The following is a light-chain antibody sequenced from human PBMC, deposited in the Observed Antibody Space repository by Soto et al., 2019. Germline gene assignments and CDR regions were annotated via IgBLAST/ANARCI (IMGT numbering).Light chain of an antibody. J-gene: IGKJ2*01. CDR1: QGISSS. CDR2: AAS. Sequence: DLQMTQSPSSVSASVGDRVTITCRASQGISSSLAWYQQKVGKAPKLLIYAASTLQSGVPSRFSGSGSGTDFTLTISSLQPEDFATYFCQQAYNVPYTFGQGTNLEIK. CDR3: QQAYNVPYT. V-gene: IGKV1-12*01.